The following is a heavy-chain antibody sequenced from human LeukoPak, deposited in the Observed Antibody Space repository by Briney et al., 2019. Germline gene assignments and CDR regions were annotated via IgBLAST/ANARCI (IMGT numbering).Heavy chain of an antibody. J-gene: IGHJ4*02. CDR2: INPSGGST. CDR1: GYTFTSYY. D-gene: IGHD3-22*01. CDR3: ARVPAPYYYDSSGFDY. Sequence: ASVKVSCKASGYTFTSYYMHWVRQAPGQGLEWMGIINPSGGSTSYAQKFQGRVTMTRDMSTSTVYMELSSLRSEDTAVYYCARVPAPYYYDSSGFDYWGQETLVTVAS. V-gene: IGHV1-46*01.